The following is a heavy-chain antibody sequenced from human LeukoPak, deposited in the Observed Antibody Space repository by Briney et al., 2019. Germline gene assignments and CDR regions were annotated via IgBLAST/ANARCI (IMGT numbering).Heavy chain of an antibody. Sequence: GGSLRLSCAASGFTFSSYGVHWVRQAPGKGLEWVAVISYDGSNKYYADSVKGRFTISRDNAKNSLYLQMNSLRAEDTAVYYCAKAIRGANAFDIWGQGTMVTVSS. CDR1: GFTFSSYG. J-gene: IGHJ3*02. V-gene: IGHV3-30*18. CDR3: AKAIRGANAFDI. CDR2: ISYDGSNK. D-gene: IGHD3-10*01.